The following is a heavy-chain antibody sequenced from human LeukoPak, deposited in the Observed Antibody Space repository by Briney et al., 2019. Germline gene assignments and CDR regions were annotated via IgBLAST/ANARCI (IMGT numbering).Heavy chain of an antibody. CDR3: ARGTYYYDSSGYSPWEY. CDR2: INPSGGST. CDR1: GYTFTSYY. D-gene: IGHD3-22*01. J-gene: IGHJ4*02. V-gene: IGHV1-46*01. Sequence: ASVKVSCKAFGYTFTSYYMHWVRQAPGQGLEWMGIINPSGGSTSYAQKFQVRVTMTRDTSTSTVYMELSSLRSEDTAVYYCARGTYYYDSSGYSPWEYWGQGTLVTVSS.